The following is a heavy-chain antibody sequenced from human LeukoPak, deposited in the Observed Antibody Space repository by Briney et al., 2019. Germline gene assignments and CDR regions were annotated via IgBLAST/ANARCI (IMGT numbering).Heavy chain of an antibody. J-gene: IGHJ2*01. D-gene: IGHD6-13*01. V-gene: IGHV3-66*01. CDR3: ARDPGSSSWYPGWYFDL. CDR2: IYDGGSA. CDR1: GFSVSDNY. Sequence: PGGSLRLSCAASGFSVSDNYMSWVRQAPGKGLEWVSVIYDGGSAYYSDSVKGRFAISRDNAKNSLYLQMNSLRAEDTAVYYCARDPGSSSWYPGWYFDLWGRGTLVTVSS.